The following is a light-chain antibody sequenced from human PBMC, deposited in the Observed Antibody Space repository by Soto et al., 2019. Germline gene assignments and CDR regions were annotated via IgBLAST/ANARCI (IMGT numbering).Light chain of an antibody. J-gene: IGKJ1*01. CDR2: DAS. CDR3: QQYGSSPLT. V-gene: IGKV3-20*01. Sequence: EIALTQSPGTLSLSPGERATLFCRASQSVRSNYLAWYQQKPGQAPRLLIYDASSRATGIPDRFGGTGSGTDFTLTISRVEPEDFAVFYCQQYGSSPLTFGQGTQVEIK. CDR1: QSVRSNY.